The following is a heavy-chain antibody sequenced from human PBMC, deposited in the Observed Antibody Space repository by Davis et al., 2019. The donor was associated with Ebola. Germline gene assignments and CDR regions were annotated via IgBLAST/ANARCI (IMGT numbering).Heavy chain of an antibody. CDR2: SYHSGNT. CDR3: ARVDGLVGNYYYYGMDV. D-gene: IGHD1-26*01. CDR1: AGSISSYY. J-gene: IGHJ6*02. V-gene: IGHV4-59*08. Sequence: MPGGSLRLSCTLSAGSISSYYWSWIRQTPGKGLEWIGYSYHSGNTNYTPSLKSRVTMSLDTSTNHFSLNLKYVSAADTAVYYCARVDGLVGNYYYYGMDVWGLGTAVTVSS.